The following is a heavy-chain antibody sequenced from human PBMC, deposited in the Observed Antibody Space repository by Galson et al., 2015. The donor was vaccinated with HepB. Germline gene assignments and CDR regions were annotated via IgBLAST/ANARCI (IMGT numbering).Heavy chain of an antibody. D-gene: IGHD2-15*01. J-gene: IGHJ4*02. CDR3: ARGRDKIVVDY. Sequence: SVKVSCMASGYTFIIFGISWVRQAPGQGLEWMGWISPYNGNTNYAQKLQGRVTMTTDTSTSTANRELRSLRTDDTAVYYCARGRDKIVVDYWGQGTLVTVSS. CDR2: ISPYNGNT. V-gene: IGHV1-18*01. CDR1: GYTFIIFG.